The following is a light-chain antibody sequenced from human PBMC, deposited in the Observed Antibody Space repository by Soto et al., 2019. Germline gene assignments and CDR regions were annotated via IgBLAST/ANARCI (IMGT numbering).Light chain of an antibody. J-gene: IGKJ3*01. Sequence: EIVLTQSPGTLSLSPGERATLSCRASQSVSRSYLAWFQQKPGQAPRLLIHGASSRATGIPDRFRGSGSGTDFTLTISRLEPEDFAVDYCQQYGSSPLFTFGPGTKVDIE. V-gene: IGKV3-20*01. CDR2: GAS. CDR3: QQYGSSPLFT. CDR1: QSVSRSY.